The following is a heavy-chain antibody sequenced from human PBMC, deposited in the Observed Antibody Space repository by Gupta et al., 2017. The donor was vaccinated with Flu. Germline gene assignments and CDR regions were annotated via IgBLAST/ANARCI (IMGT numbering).Heavy chain of an antibody. CDR3: ARENSRQGDYYGMDV. J-gene: IGHJ6*02. D-gene: IGHD3-16*01. V-gene: IGHV3-21*06. CDR1: GFNFNSLS. CDR2: ISGDSKYI. Sequence: QLVQSGGGLVKPGGSLRLSCAASGFNFNSLSMTWVRQAPGKGLEWVSSISGDSKYIYYADSLKGRFTISRDNAKTSLYLQINSLRVDDTAVYFCARENSRQGDYYGMDVWGQGTAVTVSS.